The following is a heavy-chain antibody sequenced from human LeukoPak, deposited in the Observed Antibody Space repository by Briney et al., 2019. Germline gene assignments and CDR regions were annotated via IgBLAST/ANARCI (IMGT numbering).Heavy chain of an antibody. CDR3: ARSFPPRTAYYYDSSGYYGRGYYYMDV. Sequence: SPTHSPTYTVSAASISSYYWSWVSQPPGEGLEWLGDINHSGSTTYNPSRKSRFTISVDTSKNPFSLKLISVTAADTAVYYCARSFPPRTAYYYDSSGYYGRGYYYMDVWGKGTTVTVSS. CDR1: AASISSYY. V-gene: IGHV4-34*01. CDR2: INHSGST. J-gene: IGHJ6*03. D-gene: IGHD3-22*01.